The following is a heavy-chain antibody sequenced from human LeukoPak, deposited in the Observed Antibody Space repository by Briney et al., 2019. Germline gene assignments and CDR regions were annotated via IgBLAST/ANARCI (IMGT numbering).Heavy chain of an antibody. V-gene: IGHV3-53*01. CDR3: ARGGGSPYYYYGMDV. J-gene: IGHJ6*02. CDR2: IYSGGST. D-gene: IGHD1-26*01. CDR1: GFTVSSNY. Sequence: GGSLRLSCAASGFTVSSNYMTWVRQAPGKGLAWVSVIYSGGSTYYAASVKGRFTISRDNSKNTLYLHMYSLRAEDTAVYYCARGGGSPYYYYGMDVWGQGTTVTVSS.